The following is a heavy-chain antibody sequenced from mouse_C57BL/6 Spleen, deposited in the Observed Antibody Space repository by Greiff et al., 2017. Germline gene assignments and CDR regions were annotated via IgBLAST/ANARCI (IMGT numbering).Heavy chain of an antibody. D-gene: IGHD1-1*01. CDR3: ARFEGNYYGSSPAWFAY. V-gene: IGHV1-66*01. Sequence: VKLMESGPELVKPGASVKISCKASGYSFTSYYIHWVKQRPGQGLEWIGWIYPGSGNTKYNEKFKGKATLTADTSSSTAYMQLSSLTSEDSAVYYCARFEGNYYGSSPAWFAYWGQGTLVTVSA. CDR1: GYSFTSYY. CDR2: IYPGSGNT. J-gene: IGHJ3*01.